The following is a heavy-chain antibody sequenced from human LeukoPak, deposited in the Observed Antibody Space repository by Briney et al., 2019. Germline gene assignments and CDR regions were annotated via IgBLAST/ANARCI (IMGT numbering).Heavy chain of an antibody. J-gene: IGHJ4*02. Sequence: GGSLRLSCAASGFTFSGSTMNWVRQAPGKGLEWVSFISTSSSYIYYADSVRGRFTISRDNAKSSLYLQMNSLRAEDTAVYYCARQQWLDGAYYFGYWGQGTLVTVSS. D-gene: IGHD6-19*01. V-gene: IGHV3-21*01. CDR3: ARQQWLDGAYYFGY. CDR2: ISTSSSYI. CDR1: GFTFSGST.